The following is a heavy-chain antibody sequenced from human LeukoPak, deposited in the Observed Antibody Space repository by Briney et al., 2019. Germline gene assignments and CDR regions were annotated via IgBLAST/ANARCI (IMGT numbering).Heavy chain of an antibody. J-gene: IGHJ4*02. D-gene: IGHD3-10*01. CDR1: GYTFTGYY. V-gene: IGHV1-2*02. CDR2: INPNSGGT. Sequence: GASVKVSCKASGYTFTGYYMHWVRQAPGQELEWMGWINPNSGGTNYAQKFQGRVTMTEDTSTDTAYMELSSLRSEDTAVYYCATYYYGSGSFYWGQGTLVTVSS. CDR3: ATYYYGSGSFY.